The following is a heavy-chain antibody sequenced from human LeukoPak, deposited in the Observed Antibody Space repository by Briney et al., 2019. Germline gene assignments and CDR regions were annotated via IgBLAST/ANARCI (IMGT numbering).Heavy chain of an antibody. J-gene: IGHJ4*02. D-gene: IGHD3-22*01. CDR3: AKRGVVIRVILVGFHKEAYYFDS. V-gene: IGHV3-23*01. Sequence: PGGSLRLSCAVSGITLSNYGMSWVRQAPGEGLEWVAGISDRGSRTNYADSVKGRFTISTDNPKNTLYLQMNSLRAEDTAVYFCAKRGVVIRVILVGFHKEAYYFDSWGQGALVTVSS. CDR2: ISDRGSRT. CDR1: GITLSNYG.